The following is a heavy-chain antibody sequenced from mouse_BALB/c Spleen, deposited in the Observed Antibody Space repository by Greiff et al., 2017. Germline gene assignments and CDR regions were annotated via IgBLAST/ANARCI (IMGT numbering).Heavy chain of an antibody. D-gene: IGHD1-1*01. CDR1: GYTFTSYW. J-gene: IGHJ2*01. V-gene: IGHV1-7*01. Sequence: VQLQQSGAELAKPGASVKMSCKASGYTFTSYWMHWVKQRPGQGLEWIGYINPSTGYTEYNQKFKDKATLTADKSSSTAYMQLSSLTSEDSAVYYCATEGYYSNYWGQGTTLTVSS. CDR3: ATEGYYSNY. CDR2: INPSTGYT.